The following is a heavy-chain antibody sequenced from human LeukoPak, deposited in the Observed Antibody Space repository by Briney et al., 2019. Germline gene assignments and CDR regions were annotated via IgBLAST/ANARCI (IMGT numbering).Heavy chain of an antibody. D-gene: IGHD6-19*01. J-gene: IGHJ4*02. Sequence: GGSLRLSCAASGFTFSSYAMHWVRQAPGKGLEWVAVISYDGSNKYYADSVKGRFTISRDNAKNSLYLQMNSPRAEDTAVYYCARGPYSSGWSSGRYYFDYWGQGTLVTVSS. V-gene: IGHV3-30*04. CDR3: ARGPYSSGWSSGRYYFDY. CDR2: ISYDGSNK. CDR1: GFTFSSYA.